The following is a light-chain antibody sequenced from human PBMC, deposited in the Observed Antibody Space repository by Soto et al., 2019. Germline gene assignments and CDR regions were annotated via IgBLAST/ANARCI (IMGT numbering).Light chain of an antibody. V-gene: IGKV1-13*02. CDR3: QQFNGFPT. Sequence: AIQLTQSPSSLSASVGDTVTITCRASQGISNALAWYQQIPGKPPNLLIYDASTVESVVPSCFSGSGAGTDFTLTISSLQPGDFATYYCQQFNGFPTFGQGTRLEIQ. J-gene: IGKJ5*01. CDR2: DAS. CDR1: QGISNA.